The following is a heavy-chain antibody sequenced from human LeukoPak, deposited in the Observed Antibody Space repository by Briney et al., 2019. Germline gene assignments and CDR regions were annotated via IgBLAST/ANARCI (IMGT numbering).Heavy chain of an antibody. J-gene: IGHJ4*02. CDR3: AQDNPIEKVPGLGPGH. V-gene: IGHV1-69*04. Sequence: SVKVSCKASGGTFSSYAISWVRQAPGQGLEWMGRIIPILGIANYAQKFQGRVTITADKSTSTAYMELSSLRVEDTAVYYCAQDNPIEKVPGLGPGHWGQGTLVTVSS. D-gene: IGHD2-2*01. CDR1: GGTFSSYA. CDR2: IIPILGIA.